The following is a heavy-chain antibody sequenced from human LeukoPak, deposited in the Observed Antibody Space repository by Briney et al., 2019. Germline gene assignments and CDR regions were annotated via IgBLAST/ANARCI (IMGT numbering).Heavy chain of an antibody. CDR3: ARGLAAAGTPPDY. V-gene: IGHV3-30*04. Sequence: GGSLRLSCAASGFTFSSYAVHWVRQAPGKGLEWVAVISHDGSNKYYADSVKGRLTISRDNSKNTLYLQMNSLRAEDTAVYYCARGLAAAGTPPDYWGQGTLVTVSS. CDR2: ISHDGSNK. CDR1: GFTFSSYA. D-gene: IGHD6-13*01. J-gene: IGHJ4*02.